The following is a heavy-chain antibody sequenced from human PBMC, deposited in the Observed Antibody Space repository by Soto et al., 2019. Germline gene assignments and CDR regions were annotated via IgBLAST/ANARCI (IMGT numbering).Heavy chain of an antibody. J-gene: IGHJ6*04. CDR2: IRSKANSYAT. Sequence: EVQLVESGGGLVQPGGSLKLSCAASGFTFSGSAMHWVRQASGKGLEWVGRIRSKANSYATAYAASVKGRFTISRDDSKNTAYRQMNSLKTEDTAVYYCTRAVYYDFWSPDVWGKGTTVTVSS. CDR3: TRAVYYDFWSPDV. V-gene: IGHV3-73*01. D-gene: IGHD3-3*01. CDR1: GFTFSGSA.